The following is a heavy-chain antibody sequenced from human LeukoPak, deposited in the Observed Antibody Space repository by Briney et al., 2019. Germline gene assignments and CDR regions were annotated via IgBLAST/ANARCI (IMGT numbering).Heavy chain of an antibody. CDR2: LSYSGST. CDR1: GGSISSSRYY. J-gene: IGHJ4*02. V-gene: IGHV4-39*01. Sequence: PSETLSLTCTVSGGSISSSRYYWAWIRKPPGRGLEWIGSLSYSGSTYYNPSLQSRVTISVDTPKNQFSLKLSSVTAADTAVYYCARHSFGDLFEVLGYWGQGTLVTVSS. D-gene: IGHD3-10*01. CDR3: ARHSFGDLFEVLGY.